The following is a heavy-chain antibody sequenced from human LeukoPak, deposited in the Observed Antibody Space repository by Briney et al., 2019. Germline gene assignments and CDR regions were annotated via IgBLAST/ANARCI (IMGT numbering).Heavy chain of an antibody. CDR1: GGSISSSSYY. D-gene: IGHD5-24*01. CDR3: ARASMATLLGGLFDP. Sequence: PSETLSLTCTVSGGSISSSSYYWGWIRQPPGKGLEWIGSIYYSGSTYYNPSLKSRVTISVDTSKNQFSLRLSSVTAADTAVYYCARASMATLLGGLFDPWGQGTLVTVSS. CDR2: IYYSGST. J-gene: IGHJ5*02. V-gene: IGHV4-39*07.